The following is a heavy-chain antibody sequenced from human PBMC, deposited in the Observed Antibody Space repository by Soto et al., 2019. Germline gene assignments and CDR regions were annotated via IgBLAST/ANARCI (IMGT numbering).Heavy chain of an antibody. D-gene: IGHD3-22*01. CDR3: SRSYDSSGHPWFVP. CDR1: GGSISSGGYY. V-gene: IGHV4-31*03. CDR2: IYYSGST. J-gene: IGHJ5*02. Sequence: QVQLQESGPGLVKPSQTLSLTCTVSGGSISSGGYYWSWIRQHPGKGLEWIGYIYYSGSTYYNPYLKSRVTISVDTSKNQFSLKLSSVTAADTAVYYCSRSYDSSGHPWFVPWGQGTLVTVSS.